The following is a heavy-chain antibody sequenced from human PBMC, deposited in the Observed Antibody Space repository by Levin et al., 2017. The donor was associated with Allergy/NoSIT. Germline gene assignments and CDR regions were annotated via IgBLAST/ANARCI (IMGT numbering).Heavy chain of an antibody. Sequence: VASVKVSCKGSGYSFTSYWIGWVRQMPGKGLEWMGIIYPGDSDTRYSPSFQGQVTISADKSISTAYLQWSSLKASDTAMYYCARSHYYGSGSAAHYYYYYMDVWGKGTTVTVSS. J-gene: IGHJ6*03. CDR3: ARSHYYGSGSAAHYYYYYMDV. CDR1: GYSFTSYW. D-gene: IGHD3-10*01. V-gene: IGHV5-51*01. CDR2: IYPGDSDT.